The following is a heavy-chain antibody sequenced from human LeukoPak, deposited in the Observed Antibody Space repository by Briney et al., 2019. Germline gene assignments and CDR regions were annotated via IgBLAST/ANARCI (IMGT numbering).Heavy chain of an antibody. CDR1: GFTFSNSA. D-gene: IGHD6-19*01. Sequence: QPGGSLRLSCAASGFTFSNSATSWVRQAPGKGLEWVSTLSGSGITTYYADSVKGRFTISRDNSKNTLYLQMNSLRAEDTAVYYCAKGIYSSGWSYFDYWGHGTLVTVSS. CDR2: LSGSGITT. CDR3: AKGIYSSGWSYFDY. J-gene: IGHJ4*01. V-gene: IGHV3-23*01.